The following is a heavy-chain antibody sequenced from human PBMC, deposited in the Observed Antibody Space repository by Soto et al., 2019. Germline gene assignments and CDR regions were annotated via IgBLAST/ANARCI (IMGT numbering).Heavy chain of an antibody. CDR3: ARLGGYCSSTKCYGYYGMDV. CDR2: FHYSENT. D-gene: IGHD2-2*01. V-gene: IGHV4-39*01. J-gene: IGHJ6*02. CDR1: GGSISSCPYS. Sequence: SETLSLTCTVSGGSISSCPYSWGWIRQPPGEGLEWIGTFHYSENTYYNPSLESRVTISVDTSKNQFSLKVSSVTVADTAVYFCARLGGYCSSTKCYGYYGMDVWGQGTTVT.